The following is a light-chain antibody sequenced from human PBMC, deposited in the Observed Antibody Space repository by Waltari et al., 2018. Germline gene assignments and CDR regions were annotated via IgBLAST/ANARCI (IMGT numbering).Light chain of an antibody. Sequence: EVVMPPSPAPLSVSPGERATLSCRASRSVGTNVVWYQQRPGRPPRPLIYAASIRATDTPARFRGSGSGTEFSLTISSLQSEDFAVYYCQQFNDWPRTFGQGTRVEI. CDR2: AAS. CDR1: RSVGTN. V-gene: IGKV3-15*01. CDR3: QQFNDWPRT. J-gene: IGKJ1*01.